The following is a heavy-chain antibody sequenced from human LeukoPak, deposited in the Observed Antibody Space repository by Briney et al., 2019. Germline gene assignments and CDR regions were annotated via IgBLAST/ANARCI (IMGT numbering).Heavy chain of an antibody. CDR2: IYYSGST. J-gene: IGHJ5*02. CDR1: GGSISSSSYY. D-gene: IGHD3-22*01. V-gene: IGHV4-39*01. Sequence: PSETLSLTCTVSGGSISSSSYYWGWIRQPPGEGLEWIGSIYYSGSTYYNPSLKSRVTISVDTSKNQFSLKLSSVTAADTAVYYCARLKSDFYDSSGYYDLGWFDPWGQGTLVTVSS. CDR3: ARLKSDFYDSSGYYDLGWFDP.